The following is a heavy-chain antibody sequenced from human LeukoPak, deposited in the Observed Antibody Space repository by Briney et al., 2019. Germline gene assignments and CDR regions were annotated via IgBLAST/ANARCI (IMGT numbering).Heavy chain of an antibody. Sequence: GGSLRLSCAASGFTFSSSAMSWVRQAPGKGLEWVSAISNNGGYTYYADSVQGRFTIPRDNSKSTLCLQMNSLRAEDTAVYYCAATRVCGGVLLRPNCLYFENWGQGTLVTVSS. CDR1: GFTFSSSA. D-gene: IGHD3-10*01. CDR3: AATRVCGGVLLRPNCLYFEN. J-gene: IGHJ4*02. CDR2: ISNNGGYT. V-gene: IGHV3-23*01.